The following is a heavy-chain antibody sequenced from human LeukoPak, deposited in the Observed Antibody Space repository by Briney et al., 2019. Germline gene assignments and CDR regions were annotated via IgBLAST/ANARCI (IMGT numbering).Heavy chain of an antibody. CDR2: LYSGGRT. D-gene: IGHD3-3*01. CDR1: GLTVSSNY. CDR3: ARDRGAWSRYYDY. V-gene: IGHV3-53*01. J-gene: IGHJ4*02. Sequence: PGGSLRLSCAASGLTVSSNYLSWVCQAPGKGLEWVSVLYSGGRTHYADSVRGRFTISRDSSKNRLYLQMNSLTSEDTAVYYCARDRGAWSRYYDYWGQGTLVTVSS.